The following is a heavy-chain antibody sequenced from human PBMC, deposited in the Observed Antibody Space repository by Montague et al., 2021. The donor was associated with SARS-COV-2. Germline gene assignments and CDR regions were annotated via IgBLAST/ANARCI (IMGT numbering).Heavy chain of an antibody. V-gene: IGHV4-34*01. CDR2: INHSGTT. CDR1: DGSFSDFY. J-gene: IGHJ6*03. CDR3: ASGDDNGSGYLDV. D-gene: IGHD1-26*01. Sequence: SETLSLTCAVFDGSFSDFYWSWIRQPPGEGLEWIGEINHSGTTYYNPSLKSRVTISVDTSKNQCSLKSNSVTAADAAVYYCASGDDNGSGYLDVWGKGTTVTVSS.